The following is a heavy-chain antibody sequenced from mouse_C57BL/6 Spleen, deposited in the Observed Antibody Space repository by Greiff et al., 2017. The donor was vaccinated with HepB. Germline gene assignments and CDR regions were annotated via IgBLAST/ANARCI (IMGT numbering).Heavy chain of an antibody. V-gene: IGHV5-17*01. J-gene: IGHJ2*01. CDR2: ISSGSSTI. Sequence: EVKLMESGGGLVKPGGSLKLSCAASGFTFSDYGMHWVRQAPEKGLEWVAYISSGSSTIYYADTVKGRFTISRDNAKNTLFLQMTSLRSEDTAMYYCARILGYFDYWGQGTTLTVSS. D-gene: IGHD4-1*01. CDR3: ARILGYFDY. CDR1: GFTFSDYG.